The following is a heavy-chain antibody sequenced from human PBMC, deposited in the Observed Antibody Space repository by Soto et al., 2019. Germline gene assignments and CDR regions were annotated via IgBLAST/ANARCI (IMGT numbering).Heavy chain of an antibody. J-gene: IGHJ5*02. D-gene: IGHD1-1*01. V-gene: IGHV1-8*02. Sequence: ASVKVSCKASGSTFSDYYISWVRQATGQGLEWMGWMNPNSGNTGYALKFQGRVSMTRNTSIYTVYLELSSLASDDTAVYYCVRMASSGTLNWFDPWGQGTLVTVSS. CDR1: GSTFSDYY. CDR3: VRMASSGTLNWFDP. CDR2: MNPNSGNT.